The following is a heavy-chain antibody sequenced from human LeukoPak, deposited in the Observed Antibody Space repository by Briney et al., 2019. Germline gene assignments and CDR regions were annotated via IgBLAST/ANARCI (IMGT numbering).Heavy chain of an antibody. CDR1: GFTFSSYA. J-gene: IGHJ4*02. V-gene: IGHV3-23*01. Sequence: GGSLRLSCAASGFTFSSYAMSWVRQAPGKGLEWVSAISGSGGSTYYADSVKGRFTISRDNSKNTLYLQMNSLRAEDTAVYYCVKDIVGATDYFDYWGQGTLVTVSS. D-gene: IGHD1-26*01. CDR2: ISGSGGST. CDR3: VKDIVGATDYFDY.